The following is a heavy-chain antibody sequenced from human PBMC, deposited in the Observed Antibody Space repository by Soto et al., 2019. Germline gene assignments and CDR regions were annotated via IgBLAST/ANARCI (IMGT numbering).Heavy chain of an antibody. CDR3: ASAYGGLAFDI. J-gene: IGHJ3*02. CDR2: INHSGST. CDR1: GGSFSGYY. V-gene: IGHV4-34*01. D-gene: IGHD4-17*01. Sequence: SETLSLTCAVYGGSFSGYYWSWTRQPPGKGLEWIGEINHSGSTNYNPSLKSRVTISVDTSKNQFSLKLSYVTAADKAVYYCASAYGGLAFDIWGQGTMVT.